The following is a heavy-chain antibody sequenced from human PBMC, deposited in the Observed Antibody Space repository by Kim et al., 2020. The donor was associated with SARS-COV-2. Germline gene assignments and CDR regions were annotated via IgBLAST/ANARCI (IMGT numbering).Heavy chain of an antibody. D-gene: IGHD1-1*01. CDR2: IDPTDSYT. V-gene: IGHV5-10-1*01. J-gene: IGHJ5*02. Sequence: GESLKISCKGSGYSFTSYWISWVRQMSGKGLEWMGRIDPTDSYTNYSPSFQGHVTISADKSISTAYLQWSSLKASDTAMYYCARLKTGRGWFDPWGQGTLVTVSS. CDR3: ARLKTGRGWFDP. CDR1: GYSFTSYW.